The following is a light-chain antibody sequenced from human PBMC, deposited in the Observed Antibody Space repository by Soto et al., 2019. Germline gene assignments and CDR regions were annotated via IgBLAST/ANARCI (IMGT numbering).Light chain of an antibody. CDR1: QSVSRY. V-gene: IGKV3-11*01. Sequence: IVLTQSPATLSLSPGERATLSCRASQSVSRYLAWYQQKPGQAPRLLIYDASNRAPGIPARFSGSGSGTDFTLTISSLEPEDFAVYYCQQRSNWPLTFGGGTKVESK. CDR2: DAS. CDR3: QQRSNWPLT. J-gene: IGKJ4*01.